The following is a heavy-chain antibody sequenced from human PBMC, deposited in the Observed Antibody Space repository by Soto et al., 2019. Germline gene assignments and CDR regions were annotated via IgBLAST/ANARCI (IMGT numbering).Heavy chain of an antibody. J-gene: IGHJ4*02. CDR2: ISGSGGST. CDR3: AKDRRRPQWELLTYFDY. CDR1: GFTFSSYA. Sequence: PGGSLRLSCAASGFTFSSYAMSWVRQAPGKGLEWVSAISGSGGSTYYADSVKGRFTISRDNSKNTLYLQMNSLRAEDTAVYYCAKDRRRPQWELLTYFDYWGQGTLVTVSS. D-gene: IGHD1-26*01. V-gene: IGHV3-23*01.